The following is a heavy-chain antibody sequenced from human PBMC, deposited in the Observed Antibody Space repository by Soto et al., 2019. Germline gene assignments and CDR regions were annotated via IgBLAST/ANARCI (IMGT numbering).Heavy chain of an antibody. J-gene: IGHJ4*02. CDR3: ARAVTGYYYGEWRYYFDY. Sequence: PSETLSLTCTVSGGSISSGGYYWSWIRQHPGKGLEWIGYIYYSGSTYYNPSLKSRVTISVDTSKNQFSLKLSSVTAADTAVYYCARAVTGYYYGEWRYYFDYWGQGTLVTVSS. D-gene: IGHD3-22*01. CDR2: IYYSGST. V-gene: IGHV4-31*03. CDR1: GGSISSGGYY.